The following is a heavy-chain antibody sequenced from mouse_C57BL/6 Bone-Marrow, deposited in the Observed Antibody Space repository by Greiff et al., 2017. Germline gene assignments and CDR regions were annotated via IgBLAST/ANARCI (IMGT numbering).Heavy chain of an antibody. V-gene: IGHV5-4*01. CDR1: GFTFSSYA. J-gene: IGHJ4*01. CDR3: ARDRDGDLDYYAMDY. D-gene: IGHD2-13*01. CDR2: ISDGGSYT. Sequence: EVMLVESGGGLVKPGGSLKLSCAASGFTFSSYAMSWVRQTPEKRLEWVATISDGGSYTYYPDNVKGRFTITRDNAKNNLYLQMSHLKSEDTAMYYCARDRDGDLDYYAMDYWGQGTSVTVSS.